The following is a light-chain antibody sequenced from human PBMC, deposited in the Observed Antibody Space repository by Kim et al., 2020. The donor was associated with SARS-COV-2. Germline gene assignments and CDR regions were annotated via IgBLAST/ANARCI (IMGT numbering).Light chain of an antibody. CDR1: QVIRKF. Sequence: ASVGDRVTITCQATQVIRKFLNWYQQRPGKAPKLLIYDVSNLQTGVPSRFSGSGYGTEFTLTISSLQPEDFATYYCQQNDVFPITFGQGTRLEIK. CDR2: DVS. CDR3: QQNDVFPIT. V-gene: IGKV1-33*01. J-gene: IGKJ5*01.